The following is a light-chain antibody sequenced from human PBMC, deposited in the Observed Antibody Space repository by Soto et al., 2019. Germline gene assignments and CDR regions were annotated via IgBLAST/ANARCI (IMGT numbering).Light chain of an antibody. CDR1: QTVRNNY. CDR3: QQFSSYPLT. Sequence: EVGLTQAPGTLSLSPGERATLCCRASQTVRNNYLAWYHQKPGQAPRLLIYDASSRATGIPDRFSGGGSGTDFTLTISRLEPEDFAVYYCQQFSSYPLTFGGGTKV. V-gene: IGKV3-20*01. CDR2: DAS. J-gene: IGKJ4*01.